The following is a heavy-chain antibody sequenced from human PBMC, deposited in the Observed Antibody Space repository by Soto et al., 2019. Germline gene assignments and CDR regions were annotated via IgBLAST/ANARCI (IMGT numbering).Heavy chain of an antibody. CDR2: IYYSGST. D-gene: IGHD4-17*01. Sequence: TLSLTCTVSGGSISSYYWSWIRQPPGKGLEWIGYIYYSGSTNYNPSLKSRVTISVDTSKDQFSLKLSSVTAADTAVYYCASRTPYGDYFDYWGQGTLVTVSS. CDR3: ASRTPYGDYFDY. V-gene: IGHV4-59*01. CDR1: GGSISSYY. J-gene: IGHJ4*02.